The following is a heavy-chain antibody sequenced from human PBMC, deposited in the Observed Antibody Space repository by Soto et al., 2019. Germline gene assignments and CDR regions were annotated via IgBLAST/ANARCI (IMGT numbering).Heavy chain of an antibody. CDR3: AGYGYILTGYYSPRYNWFDP. D-gene: IGHD3-9*01. V-gene: IGHV1-3*01. CDR2: INAGNGNT. Sequence: ASVKVSCKASGYTFTSYAMHWVRQAPGQRLEWMGWINAGNGNTKYSQKFQGRVTITRDTSASTAYMELSSLRSEDTAVYYCAGYGYILTGYYSPRYNWFDPWGQGTLVTVSS. CDR1: GYTFTSYA. J-gene: IGHJ5*02.